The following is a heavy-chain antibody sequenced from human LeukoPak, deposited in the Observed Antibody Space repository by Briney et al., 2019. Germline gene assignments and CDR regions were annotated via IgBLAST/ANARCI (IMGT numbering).Heavy chain of an antibody. CDR2: ISGSGGIP. Sequence: GGSLRLSCAASGFTFSSYAMSWVRQASGKGLGWVSVISGSGGIPYYADSVKGRFTISRDNSKNTLYLQMNSLRAEDTAVYYCARNYSGSYHIDYWGQGTLVTVSS. CDR1: GFTFSSYA. V-gene: IGHV3-23*01. D-gene: IGHD1-26*01. CDR3: ARNYSGSYHIDY. J-gene: IGHJ4*02.